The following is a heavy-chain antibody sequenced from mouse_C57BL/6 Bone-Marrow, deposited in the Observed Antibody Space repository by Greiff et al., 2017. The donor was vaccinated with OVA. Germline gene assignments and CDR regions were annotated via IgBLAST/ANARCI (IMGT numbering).Heavy chain of an antibody. D-gene: IGHD2-5*01. V-gene: IGHV1-15*01. J-gene: IGHJ4*01. Sequence: QVQLQQSGAELVRPGASVTLSCKASGYTFTDYEMHWVKQTPVHGLEWIGAIDPETGGTAYNQKFKGKAILPADKSSSPAYMELRSLTSEDSAGYYCTRGYSNYYAMDYWGQGTSVTVSS. CDR2: IDPETGGT. CDR3: TRGYSNYYAMDY. CDR1: GYTFTDYE.